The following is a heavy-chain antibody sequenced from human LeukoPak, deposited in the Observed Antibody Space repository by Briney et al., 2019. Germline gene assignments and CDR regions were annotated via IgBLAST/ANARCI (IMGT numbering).Heavy chain of an antibody. D-gene: IGHD3-10*01. CDR2: IYTSGST. V-gene: IGHV4-4*07. CDR1: GGSISSYY. J-gene: IGHJ6*03. CDR3: ARDSMLRGVSNYYYYMDV. Sequence: PSETLSLTRTVSGGSISSYYWSWVRQPAGKGLEWIGRIYTSGSTNYNPSLKSRVTMSVDTSKNQFSLKLSSVTAADTAVYYCARDSMLRGVSNYYYYMDVWGTGTTVTISS.